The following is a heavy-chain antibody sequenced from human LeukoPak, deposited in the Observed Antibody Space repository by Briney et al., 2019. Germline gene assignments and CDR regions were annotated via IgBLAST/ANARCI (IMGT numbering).Heavy chain of an antibody. CDR2: IYTSGNA. CDR1: GGSISSYY. V-gene: IGHV4-4*07. CDR3: ARDLPGRDWFDP. J-gene: IGHJ5*02. Sequence: PSETLSLTCTVSGGSISSYYWSWIRQPAGKGLEWIGRIYTSGNANYNPSLKSRVTISVDKSKNQFSLKLSSVTAADTAVYYCARDLPGRDWFDPWGQGTLVTVPS. D-gene: IGHD1-26*01.